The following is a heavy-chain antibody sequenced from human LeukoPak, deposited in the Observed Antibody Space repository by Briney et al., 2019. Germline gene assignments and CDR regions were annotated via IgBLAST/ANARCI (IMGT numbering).Heavy chain of an antibody. D-gene: IGHD2-15*01. V-gene: IGHV3-30*04. Sequence: GGSLRLSCAASGFTFSSYAMHWVRQAPGKGLEWVAVISYDGSNKYYADSVKGRFTISRDNSKNTLYLQMNSLRPDDTAVYFCARDRNVVGADFDYWGQGTLVTVSS. CDR2: ISYDGSNK. CDR1: GFTFSSYA. J-gene: IGHJ4*02. CDR3: ARDRNVVGADFDY.